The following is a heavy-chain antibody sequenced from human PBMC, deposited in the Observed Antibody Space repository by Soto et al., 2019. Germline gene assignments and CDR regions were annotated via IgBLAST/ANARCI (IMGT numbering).Heavy chain of an antibody. CDR1: GFTFSSYS. CDR2: ISSSSSKK. V-gene: IGHV3-21*01. Sequence: EVQLVESGGGLVKPGGSLRLSCAASGFTFSSYSMNWVRQAPGKGLEWVSCISSSSSKKYYADSVKGRFTISRDNAKNSLYLQMNSLRAEDTAVYYCARDRGSSGWYAGGWFDPWGQGTLVTVSS. D-gene: IGHD6-19*01. CDR3: ARDRGSSGWYAGGWFDP. J-gene: IGHJ5*02.